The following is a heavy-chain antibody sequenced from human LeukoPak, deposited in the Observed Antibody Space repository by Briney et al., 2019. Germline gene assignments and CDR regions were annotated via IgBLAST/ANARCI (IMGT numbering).Heavy chain of an antibody. CDR3: ASGQPPYNGYYTSMLST. Sequence: PSETLSLTCTVSGGSISSSSYYWGWVRQAPGKGLEWIGSIYYSENTYYNPSLKSRVTISVDTSKNHFSLNLNSVTAADTAVYYCASGQPPYNGYYTSMLSTWGQGTLVT. D-gene: IGHD5-12*01. V-gene: IGHV4-39*02. J-gene: IGHJ4*02. CDR2: IYYSENT. CDR1: GGSISSSSYY.